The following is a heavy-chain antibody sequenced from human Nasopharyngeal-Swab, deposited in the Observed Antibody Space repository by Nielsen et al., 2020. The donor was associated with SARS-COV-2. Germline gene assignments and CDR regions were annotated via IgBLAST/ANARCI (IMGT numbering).Heavy chain of an antibody. CDR2: ISSSGSTI. D-gene: IGHD3-22*01. Sequence: GESLKISCAASGFTFNDYYMSWIRQAPGKGLEWVSYISSSGSTIYYADSVKGRFTISRDNAKNSLYLQMNSLRAEDTAVYYCARDQTYYYDSSGYYQDYWGQGTLVTVSS. J-gene: IGHJ4*02. CDR1: GFTFNDYY. V-gene: IGHV3-11*01. CDR3: ARDQTYYYDSSGYYQDY.